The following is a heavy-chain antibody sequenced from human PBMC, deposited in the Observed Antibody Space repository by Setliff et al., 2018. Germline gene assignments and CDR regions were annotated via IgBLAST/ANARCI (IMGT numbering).Heavy chain of an antibody. D-gene: IGHD3-22*01. CDR3: VRDDADNYDAFDN. Sequence: LRLSCVVSGFSFSRHWMSWVRQAPGKGLEWVADIKQDGSTKYYLDSVKGRFAISRDNAKRSLYLQMNGLRADDTGVYYCVRDDADNYDAFDNWGQGTLVTVSS. J-gene: IGHJ3*02. CDR1: GFSFSRHW. CDR2: IKQDGSTK. V-gene: IGHV3-7*01.